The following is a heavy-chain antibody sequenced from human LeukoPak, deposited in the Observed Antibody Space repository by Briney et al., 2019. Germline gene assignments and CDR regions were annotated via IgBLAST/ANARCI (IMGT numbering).Heavy chain of an antibody. CDR2: ISSSSSYI. V-gene: IGHV3-21*01. CDR1: GFTFSSYW. D-gene: IGHD2-8*01. CDR3: AREAGYCTNGVCSGYYYYYMDV. Sequence: GGSLRLSCAASGFTFSSYWMHWVRQAPGKGLEWVSSISSSSSYIYYADSVKGRFTISRDNAKNSLYLQMNSLRAEDTAVYYCAREAGYCTNGVCSGYYYYYMDVWGKGTTVTVSS. J-gene: IGHJ6*03.